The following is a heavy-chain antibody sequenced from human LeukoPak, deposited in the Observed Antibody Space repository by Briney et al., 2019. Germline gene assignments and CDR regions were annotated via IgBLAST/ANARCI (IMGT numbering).Heavy chain of an antibody. Sequence: GGSLRLSCAASGLTFTTFTMNWVRQAPGKGLEWVSSISTSNTFIYYAGCVKGRFTISRDNAKNSLYLQMNSLRAEDTAVYYCARGVWGTSLDYWGQGALVTVSS. J-gene: IGHJ4*02. CDR1: GLTFTTFT. CDR2: ISTSNTFI. D-gene: IGHD3-16*01. CDR3: ARGVWGTSLDY. V-gene: IGHV3-21*04.